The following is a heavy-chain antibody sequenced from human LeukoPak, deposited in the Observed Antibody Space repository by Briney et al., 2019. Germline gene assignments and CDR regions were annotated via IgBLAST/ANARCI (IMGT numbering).Heavy chain of an antibody. J-gene: IGHJ4*02. V-gene: IGHV4-4*09. CDR3: ARLFSRRGYDFWSGFDY. CDR2: IYTSGST. D-gene: IGHD3-3*01. Sequence: PSETLSLTCTVSGGSISSYYWSWIRQPPGKGLEWIGYIYTSGSTNYNPSLKSRVTISVDTSKNQFSLKLSSVTAADTAVYYCARLFSRRGYDFWSGFDYWGQGTLVTVSS. CDR1: GGSISSYY.